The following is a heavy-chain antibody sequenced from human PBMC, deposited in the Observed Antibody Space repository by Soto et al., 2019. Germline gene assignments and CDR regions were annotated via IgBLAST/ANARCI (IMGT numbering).Heavy chain of an antibody. Sequence: SETLSLACTVSGGSISSSSYYWGWIRQPPGKGLEWIGSIYYSGSTYYNPSLKSRVTISVATSKNQFSLKLSSVTAADTTVYYCARHPYYNYNYMDASGKGTTVTVS. CDR3: ARHPYYNYNYMDA. V-gene: IGHV4-39*01. CDR2: IYYSGST. CDR1: GGSISSSSYY. J-gene: IGHJ6*03.